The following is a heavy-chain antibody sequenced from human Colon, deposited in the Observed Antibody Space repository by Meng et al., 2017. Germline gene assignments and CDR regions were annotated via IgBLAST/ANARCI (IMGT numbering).Heavy chain of an antibody. CDR2: IGGDGISK. V-gene: IGHV3-74*01. Sequence: EVQLVVSGGCLVQPGGSLALSCAASGFTFRRYSLHRDRQAPGKGLVWVSRIGGDGISKTYADSVKGRFTISRDSAKNTVYLKMNSLRAEDTGIYYCARGGDVYWGQGTLVTVSS. CDR1: GFTFRRYS. CDR3: ARGGDVY. J-gene: IGHJ4*02. D-gene: IGHD5-24*01.